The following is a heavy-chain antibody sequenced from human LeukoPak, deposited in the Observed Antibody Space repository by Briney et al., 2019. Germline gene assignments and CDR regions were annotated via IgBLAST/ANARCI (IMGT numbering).Heavy chain of an antibody. CDR3: ARDGVATNDY. CDR1: GFTFSTFA. CDR2: INTDGGTT. D-gene: IGHD5-24*01. J-gene: IGHJ4*02. V-gene: IGHV3-64*01. Sequence: GGSLRLSCAASGFTFSTFAMQWVRQAPEKGLEYVSDINTDGGTTYYANSVKGRFTISRDNPKNTLYLQMGSLRVEDTAVYYCARDGVATNDYWGQGTLVTVSS.